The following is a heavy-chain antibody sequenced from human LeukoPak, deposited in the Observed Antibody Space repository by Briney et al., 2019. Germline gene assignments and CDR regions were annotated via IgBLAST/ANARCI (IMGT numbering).Heavy chain of an antibody. CDR2: INPNSGGT. J-gene: IGHJ4*02. Sequence: ASVKVSCKASGYTFTSYGISWVRQAPGQGLEWMGWINPNSGGTNYAQKFQGRVTMTRDTSISTAYMELSRLRSDDTAVYYCAREGDSGRSESWGQGTLVTVSS. CDR1: GYTFTSYG. CDR3: AREGDSGRSES. V-gene: IGHV1-2*02. D-gene: IGHD1-26*01.